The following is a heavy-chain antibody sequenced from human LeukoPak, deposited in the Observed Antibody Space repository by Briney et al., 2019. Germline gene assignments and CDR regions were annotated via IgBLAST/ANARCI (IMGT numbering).Heavy chain of an antibody. CDR1: GFTFSSSA. J-gene: IGHJ4*02. Sequence: GGSLRLSCAASGFTFSSSAMNWVRQAPGKGLEWVSAINGGGGSTYYADSVKGRFTISRDNSKNTLYLQMNSLRAEDTAVYYCAKDKYSPFDYWGQGTLVTVSA. CDR3: AKDKYSPFDY. V-gene: IGHV3-23*01. CDR2: INGGGGST. D-gene: IGHD5-18*01.